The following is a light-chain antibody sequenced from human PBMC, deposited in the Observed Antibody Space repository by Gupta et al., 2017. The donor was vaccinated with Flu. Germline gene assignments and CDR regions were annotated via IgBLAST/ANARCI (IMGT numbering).Light chain of an antibody. J-gene: IGLJ3*02. CDR3: YSAADNAWV. V-gene: IGLV3-27*01. Sequence: SYALPQPSSVSVSPGQTARITCSGDVLTKKYARWFQQKPGQAPVLVIYKDRERPSGIPERFSGSSSGTTVTLTIRGAQGEDEADYYCYSAADNAWVFGGGTKLTVL. CDR1: VLTKKY. CDR2: KDR.